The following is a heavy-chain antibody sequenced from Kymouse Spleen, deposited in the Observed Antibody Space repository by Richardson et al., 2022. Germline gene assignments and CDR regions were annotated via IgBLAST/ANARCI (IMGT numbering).Heavy chain of an antibody. CDR2: TYYRSKWYN. CDR3: ARDPITMVRGVIITLFDY. J-gene: IGHJ4*02. D-gene: IGHD3-10*01. CDR1: GDSVSSNSAA. V-gene: IGHV6-1*01. Sequence: QVQLQQSGPGLVKPSQTLSLTCAISGDSVSSNSAAWNWIRQSPSRGLEWLGRTYYRSKWYNDYAVSVKSRITINPDTSKNQFSLQLNSVTPEDTAVYYCARDPITMVRGVIITLFDYWGQGTLVTVSS.